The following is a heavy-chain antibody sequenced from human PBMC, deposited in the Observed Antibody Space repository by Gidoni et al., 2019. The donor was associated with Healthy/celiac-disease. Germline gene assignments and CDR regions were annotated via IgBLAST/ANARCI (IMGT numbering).Heavy chain of an antibody. CDR2: ISAYNGNT. J-gene: IGHJ4*02. CDR3: ARDSSSWYSLDYYFDY. D-gene: IGHD6-13*01. Sequence: QAPGQGLEWMGWISAYNGNTNYAQKLQGRVTMTTDTSTSTAYMELRSLRSDDTDVYYCARDSSSWYSLDYYFDYWGQGTLVTVSS. V-gene: IGHV1-18*01.